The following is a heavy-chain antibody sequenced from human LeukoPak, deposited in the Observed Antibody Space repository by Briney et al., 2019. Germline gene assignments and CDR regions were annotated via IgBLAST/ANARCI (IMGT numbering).Heavy chain of an antibody. CDR3: ARGRFLLAAYYFDY. V-gene: IGHV4-59*01. CDR2: IYYSGST. D-gene: IGHD3-3*01. CDR1: GGSISSCY. Sequence: SETLSLTCTVSGGSISSCYWSWIRQPPGKGLEWIGYIYYSGSTNYNPSLKSRVTISVDTSKNQFSLKLSSVTAADTAVYYCARGRFLLAAYYFDYWGQGTLVTAPS. J-gene: IGHJ4*02.